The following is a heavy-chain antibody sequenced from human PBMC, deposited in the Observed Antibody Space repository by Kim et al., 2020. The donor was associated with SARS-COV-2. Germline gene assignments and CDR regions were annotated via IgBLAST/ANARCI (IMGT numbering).Heavy chain of an antibody. J-gene: IGHJ4*02. CDR3: ARAIGPNWNPYDGDY. V-gene: IGHV4-38-2*02. CDR1: GYSISSGYY. Sequence: SETLSLTCTVSGYSISSGYYWGWIRQPPGKGLEWIGSIYHSGSTYYNPSLKSRVTISVDTSKNQFSLKLSSVTAADTAVYYCARAIGPNWNPYDGDYWGQGTLVTVSS. D-gene: IGHD1-1*01. CDR2: IYHSGST.